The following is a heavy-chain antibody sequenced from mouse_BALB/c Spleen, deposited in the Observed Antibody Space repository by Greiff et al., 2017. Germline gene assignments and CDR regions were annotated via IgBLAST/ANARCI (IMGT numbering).Heavy chain of an antibody. Sequence: EVKLVESGGGLVQPGGSLKLSCAASGFTFSSYGMSWVRQTPDKRLELVATINGNGGSTYYPDSVKGRFTISRDNAKNTLYLQMSSLKSEDTAMYYCARDPADWYFDVWGAGTTVTVSS. V-gene: IGHV5-6-3*01. CDR3: ARDPADWYFDV. CDR1: GFTFSSYG. CDR2: INGNGGST. J-gene: IGHJ1*01.